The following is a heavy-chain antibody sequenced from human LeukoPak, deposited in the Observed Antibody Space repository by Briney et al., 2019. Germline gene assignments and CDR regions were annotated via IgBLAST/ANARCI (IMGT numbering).Heavy chain of an antibody. J-gene: IGHJ4*02. Sequence: GGSLRLSCAASGFPFGSYWMHWVRQAPGKGLMWVSRVKHDGSGASYADPVKGRFTISRDNARNTLYLEMNSLRAEDTAVYYCARDSETSYWGWGQGTLVTVSS. CDR3: ARDSETSYWG. CDR2: VKHDGSGA. CDR1: GFPFGSYW. V-gene: IGHV3-74*01. D-gene: IGHD7-27*01.